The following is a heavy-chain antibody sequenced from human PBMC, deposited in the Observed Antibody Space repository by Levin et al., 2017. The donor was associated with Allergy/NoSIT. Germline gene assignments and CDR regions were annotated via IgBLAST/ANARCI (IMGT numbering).Heavy chain of an antibody. V-gene: IGHV3-48*01. CDR1: GFTFSSYT. J-gene: IGHJ3*02. CDR3: ARDREVAFDS. Sequence: GGSLRLSCAASGFTFSSYTMNWVRQAPGKGLEWLSYISGNSRTIYYADSVKGRLTISRDNAKNSLYLQMSSLRAEDTAVYYCARDREVAFDSWGQGTMVTVSS. CDR2: ISGNSRTI.